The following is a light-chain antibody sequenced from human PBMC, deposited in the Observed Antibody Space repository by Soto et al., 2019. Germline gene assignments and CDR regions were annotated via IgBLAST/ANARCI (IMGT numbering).Light chain of an antibody. CDR1: NSNIGSGS. J-gene: IGLJ3*02. Sequence: QSVLIQPPSASGAPGQWVSISCSGSNSNIGSGSVNWYQQLPGAAPKLLIYNNHQRPSGVPDRFSGSKSGTSASLAISGLQSEDAADYYWAAWDDSLNGHWLFGGGTKLTVL. CDR3: AAWDDSLNGHWL. V-gene: IGLV1-44*01. CDR2: NNH.